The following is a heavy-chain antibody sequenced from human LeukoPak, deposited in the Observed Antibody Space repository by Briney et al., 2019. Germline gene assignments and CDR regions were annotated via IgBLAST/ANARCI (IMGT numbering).Heavy chain of an antibody. CDR2: IYYSGST. V-gene: IGHV4-61*01. CDR3: ARTNQIDDTAFAT. J-gene: IGHJ3*02. D-gene: IGHD1-14*01. CDR1: GGSVSSGSYY. Sequence: SETLSLTCTVSGGSVSSGSYYWSGIRQSPGKGLEWIGFIYYSGSTNYNPSLKSRVTISVDTSKKRFSLKLSSVTAADTAVYYCARTNQIDDTAFATWGEGTMVTVSS.